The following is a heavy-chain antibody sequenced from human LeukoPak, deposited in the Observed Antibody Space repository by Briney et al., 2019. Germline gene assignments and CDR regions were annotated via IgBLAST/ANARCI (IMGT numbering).Heavy chain of an antibody. V-gene: IGHV4-34*01. CDR1: GGSFSGYY. Sequence: PSETLSLTCAVYGGSFSGYYWSWIRQPPGKGLEWIGEINHSGSTNYNPSLKSRVTISVDTSKNQFSLKLSSVTAADTAVYYCATVAGPRYYYYGMDVWGQGTTVTVSS. D-gene: IGHD6-19*01. CDR2: INHSGST. CDR3: ATVAGPRYYYYGMDV. J-gene: IGHJ6*02.